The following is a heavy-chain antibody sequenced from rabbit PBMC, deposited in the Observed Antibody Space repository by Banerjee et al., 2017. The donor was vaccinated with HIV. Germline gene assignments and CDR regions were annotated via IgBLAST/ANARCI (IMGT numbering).Heavy chain of an antibody. V-gene: IGHV1S43*01. CDR2: IYTTSGRT. CDR1: GFSFSSYYY. CDR3: ARDLAGVIGWNFNL. Sequence: QSLEESGGDLVKPGASLTLTCTASGFSFSSYYYMCWVRQAPGKGLESIACIYTTSGRTWYASWVNGRFTISRSTSLNTVDLKMTSLTAADTATYFCARDLAGVIGWNFNLWGQGTLVTVS. J-gene: IGHJ4*01. D-gene: IGHD4-1*01.